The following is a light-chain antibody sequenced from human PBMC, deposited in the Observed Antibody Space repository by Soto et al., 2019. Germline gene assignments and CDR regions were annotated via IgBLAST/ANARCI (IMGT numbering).Light chain of an antibody. CDR2: DDN. J-gene: IGLJ1*01. Sequence: QSVLTQPPSVSGARGQRVTISFSWTISSIGAGYEVHWYHQLPGTAPKLLIYDDNKRPSGIPDRFSGSKSGTSATLGITGFQTGDEADYYCGSWDSSLSAYVFGTGTKV. CDR3: GSWDSSLSAYV. CDR1: ISSIGAGY. V-gene: IGLV1-51*01.